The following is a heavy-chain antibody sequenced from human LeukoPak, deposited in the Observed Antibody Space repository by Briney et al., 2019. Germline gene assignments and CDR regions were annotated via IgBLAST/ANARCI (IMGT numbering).Heavy chain of an antibody. CDR2: ISWNSGSI. D-gene: IGHD3-22*01. V-gene: IGHV3-9*01. Sequence: GGSLRLSCAASGFTFDDYAMHWVRQAPGKGLEWVLGISWNSGSIGYADSVKGRFTISRDNAKNSLYLQMNSLRAEDTALYYCAKSSHYYDSSGYYRYYFDYWGQGTLVTVSS. CDR1: GFTFDDYA. CDR3: AKSSHYYDSSGYYRYYFDY. J-gene: IGHJ4*02.